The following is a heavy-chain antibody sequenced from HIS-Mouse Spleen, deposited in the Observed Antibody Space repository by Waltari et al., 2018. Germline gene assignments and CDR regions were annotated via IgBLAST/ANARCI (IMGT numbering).Heavy chain of an antibody. D-gene: IGHD3-10*01. CDR3: ARDLWGGWFGEYYFDY. Sequence: EVQLVESGGGLVQPGGSLRLSCAASGFTFSSYWMSWVRQAPGKGLEWVANIKQDGSEKYYVDSVKGRFTISRDNAKNSLYLQMNSLRAEDTAVYYCARDLWGGWFGEYYFDYWGQGTLVTVSS. CDR2: IKQDGSEK. V-gene: IGHV3-7*01. J-gene: IGHJ4*02. CDR1: GFTFSSYW.